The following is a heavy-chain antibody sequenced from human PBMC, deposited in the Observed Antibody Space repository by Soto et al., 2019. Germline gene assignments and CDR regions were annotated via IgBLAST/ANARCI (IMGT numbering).Heavy chain of an antibody. V-gene: IGHV4-34*12. Sequence: QVQLQLWGAGLLKPSETLSLTCAVYGESFSGYYWSWIRQPPGKGLEWIGEVIHGGSTNYNPSLKSRVTMCMDSSMNQFSLKVRSVTAADTAVYYCARTYASDGGHYHYGVDVWGQGTTVTVSS. CDR1: GESFSGYY. CDR3: ARTYASDGGHYHYGVDV. CDR2: VIHGGST. J-gene: IGHJ6*02. D-gene: IGHD2-2*01.